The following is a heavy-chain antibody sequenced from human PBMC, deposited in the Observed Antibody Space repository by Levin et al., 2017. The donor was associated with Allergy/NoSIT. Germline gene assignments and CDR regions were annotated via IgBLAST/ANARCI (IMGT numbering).Heavy chain of an antibody. CDR2: ISYAGTNK. CDR3: ASDLNGSGSFIGEPPLDY. CDR1: GFTFSNYA. Sequence: GGSLRLSCAASGFTFSNYAMHWVRQAPGNGLEWVAVISYAGTNKYYADSVKGRFTISRDNSKNTLYLQMNSLRADDSAVYYCASDLNGSGSFIGEPPLDYWGQGTLVTVSS. V-gene: IGHV3-30-3*01. J-gene: IGHJ4*02. D-gene: IGHD3-10*01.